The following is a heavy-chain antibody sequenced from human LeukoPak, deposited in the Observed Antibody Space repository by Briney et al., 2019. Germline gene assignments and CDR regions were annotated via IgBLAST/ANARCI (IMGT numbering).Heavy chain of an antibody. V-gene: IGHV4-34*01. CDR3: ARASGYAFDY. CDR1: GGSFSGYY. D-gene: IGHD3-22*01. CDR2: INHSGST. J-gene: IGHJ4*02. Sequence: PSETLSLICAVYGGSFSGYYWSWIRQPPGKGLEWIGEINHSGSTNYNPSLKSRVTISVDTSKNQFSLKLSSVTAADTAVYYCARASGYAFDYWGQGTLVTVSS.